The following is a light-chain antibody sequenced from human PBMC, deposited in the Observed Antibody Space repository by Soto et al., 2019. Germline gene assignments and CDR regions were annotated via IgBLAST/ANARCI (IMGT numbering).Light chain of an antibody. CDR1: QGISRY. Sequence: QLTKATSSLSASVGDRVTITCRVSQGISRYLNWYRQKPGKVPKLLIYSASNLQFGVPSRFSGSGSGTDFTLTISSLQTEDIATYYCQQYNSPSCTSGQGTKV. CDR2: SAS. CDR3: QQYNSPSCT. J-gene: IGKJ1*01. V-gene: IGKV1-27*01.